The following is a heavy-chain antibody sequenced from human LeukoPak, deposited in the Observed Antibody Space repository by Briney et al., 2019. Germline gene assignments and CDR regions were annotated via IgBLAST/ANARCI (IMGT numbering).Heavy chain of an antibody. CDR2: IYHSGSI. CDR1: GYSISSGYY. V-gene: IGHV4-38-2*02. J-gene: IGHJ4*02. D-gene: IGHD3-22*01. Sequence: PSETLSLTCTVSGYSISSGYYWGWIRQPPGKGLEWIGSIYHSGSIYYNPSLKSRVTISVDTSKNQFSLKLSSVTAADTAVYYCARDDPKGSSGYGPDYWGQGTLVTVSS. CDR3: ARDDPKGSSGYGPDY.